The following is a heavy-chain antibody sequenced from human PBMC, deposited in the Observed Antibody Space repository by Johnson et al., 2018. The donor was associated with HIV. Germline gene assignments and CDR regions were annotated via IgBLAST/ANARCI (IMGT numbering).Heavy chain of an antibody. Sequence: VQLVESGGGLAKPAWSPRLSCGASQFTFSSYSMNCVRQASGNGLELVGQVRSKTYGGTTEYAASVKGRFSILRDESKTIAYLQMNSLKTEDTAVYYCTTEDPRGYGYLFSFGDAFDIWGQGTMVTVSS. D-gene: IGHD5-18*01. V-gene: IGHV3-49*04. CDR2: VRSKTYGGTT. J-gene: IGHJ3*02. CDR3: TTEDPRGYGYLFSFGDAFDI. CDR1: QFTFSSYS.